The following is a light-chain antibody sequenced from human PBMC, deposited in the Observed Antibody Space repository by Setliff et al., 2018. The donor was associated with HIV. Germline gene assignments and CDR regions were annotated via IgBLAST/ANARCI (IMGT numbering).Light chain of an antibody. CDR3: AAWDDSLNGYV. CDR2: GDT. CDR1: SSNIGSNT. V-gene: IGLV1-44*01. Sequence: QSALAQPPSASGTPGQRVTISCSGSSSNIGSNTVNWYQHLPGPAPKLLIYGDTHRPSRVPDRFSGSKSGTSASLAISGLQSEDEADYYCAAWDDSLNGYVFGTGTKVTVL. J-gene: IGLJ1*01.